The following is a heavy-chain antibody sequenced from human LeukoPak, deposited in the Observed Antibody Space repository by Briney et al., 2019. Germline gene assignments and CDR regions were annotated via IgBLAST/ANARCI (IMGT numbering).Heavy chain of an antibody. CDR1: GLTFNNYA. CDR3: AKDTSTRWYSSKPLSGDY. V-gene: IGHV3-23*01. Sequence: GGSLRLSCAVSGLTFNNYAMSWVRQAPGKGLEWVSGITGGGDTYYADSVKGRFTISRDNSKNTLYLQMSSLRGEDTAIYHCAKDTSTRWYSSKPLSGDYWGQGTLVTVSS. D-gene: IGHD6-19*01. CDR2: ITGGGDT. J-gene: IGHJ4*02.